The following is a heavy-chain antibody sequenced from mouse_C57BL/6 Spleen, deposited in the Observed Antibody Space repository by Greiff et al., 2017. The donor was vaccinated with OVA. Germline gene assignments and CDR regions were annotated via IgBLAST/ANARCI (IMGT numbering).Heavy chain of an antibody. D-gene: IGHD2-3*01. CDR1: GYAFTNYL. V-gene: IGHV1-54*01. Sequence: VKLQESGAELVRPGTSVKVSCKASGYAFTNYLIEWVKQRPGQGLEWIGVINPGSGGTNYNEKFKGKATLTADKSSSTAYMQLSSLTSEDSAVYFCAREGIYEGYFDVWGTGTTVTVSS. CDR2: INPGSGGT. J-gene: IGHJ1*03. CDR3: AREGIYEGYFDV.